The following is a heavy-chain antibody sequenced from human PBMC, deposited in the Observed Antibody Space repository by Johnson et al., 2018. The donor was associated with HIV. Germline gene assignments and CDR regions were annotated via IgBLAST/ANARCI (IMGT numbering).Heavy chain of an antibody. D-gene: IGHD7-27*01. J-gene: IGHJ3*02. CDR2: VNWNGVST. CDR3: ARDPSTQDSRLIGDFGAFDI. Sequence: VQLVESGGGVVRPGGSLRLSCEGSGFSFDYYGMSWVRQAPGKGLEWISGVNWNGVSTNYVDSVKGRFSISRDNVKNSLYLQMDSLRDEDTAFYYCARDPSTQDSRLIGDFGAFDIWGQGTMVIVSS. CDR1: GFSFDYYG. V-gene: IGHV3-20*04.